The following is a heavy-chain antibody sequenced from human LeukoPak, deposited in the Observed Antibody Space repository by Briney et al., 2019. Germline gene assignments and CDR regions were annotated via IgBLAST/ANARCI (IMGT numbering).Heavy chain of an antibody. J-gene: IGHJ4*02. CDR2: ISYDGSNK. CDR1: GFTFSRYS. Sequence: GGSLRLSCAASGFTFSRYSMNWVRQAPGKGLEWVAVISYDGSNKYYADSVKGRFTISRDNSKNTLYLQMNSLRAEDTAVYYCARSRRFRDSGMDYWGQGTLVTVSS. V-gene: IGHV3-30*03. CDR3: ARSRRFRDSGMDY. D-gene: IGHD6-25*01.